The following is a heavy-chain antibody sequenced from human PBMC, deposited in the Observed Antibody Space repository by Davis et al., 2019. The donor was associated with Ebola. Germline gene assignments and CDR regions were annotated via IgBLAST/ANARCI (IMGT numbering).Heavy chain of an antibody. D-gene: IGHD3-10*01. CDR2: LGTSADT. CDR3: VRGTGEDH. Sequence: GGSLRLSCAASGFTFGSYAMTWARQAPGKGLEWVSTLGTSADTYYADSVKGRFTISRDNSKNTLHLQMTSLRAEDTAIYYCVRGTGEDHWGQGTLVTVSS. CDR1: GFTFGSYA. V-gene: IGHV3-23*01. J-gene: IGHJ4*02.